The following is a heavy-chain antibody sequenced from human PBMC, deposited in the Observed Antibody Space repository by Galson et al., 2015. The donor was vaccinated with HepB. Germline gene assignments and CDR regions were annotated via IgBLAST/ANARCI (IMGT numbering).Heavy chain of an antibody. CDR3: ARDRGWENAGFGELFPN. V-gene: IGHV3-30-3*01. Sequence: SLRLSCAASGFTFSSYAMHWVRQAPGKGLEWVAVISYDGSNKYYADSVKGRFTISRDNSKNTLYLQMNSLRAEDTAVYYCARDRGWENAGFGELFPNWGQGTLVTVSS. D-gene: IGHD3-10*01. CDR2: ISYDGSNK. J-gene: IGHJ4*02. CDR1: GFTFSSYA.